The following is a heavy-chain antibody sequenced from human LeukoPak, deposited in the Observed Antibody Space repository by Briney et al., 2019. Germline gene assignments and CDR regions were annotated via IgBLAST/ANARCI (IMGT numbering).Heavy chain of an antibody. D-gene: IGHD5-18*01. CDR3: AKDPGYRDF. Sequence: GGSLRLSCTASGFNFNNYGLHWVRQAPGKGLEWVAVVSYDGSKKYYADSVKGRFTISRDNSKSTLYLQMNSLRAEDTAVYYCAKDPGYRDFWGQGTLVTVSS. J-gene: IGHJ4*02. CDR1: GFNFNNYG. V-gene: IGHV3-30*18. CDR2: VSYDGSKK.